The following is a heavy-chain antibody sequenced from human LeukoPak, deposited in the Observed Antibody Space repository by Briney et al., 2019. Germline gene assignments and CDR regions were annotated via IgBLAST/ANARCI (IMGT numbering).Heavy chain of an antibody. CDR2: ISGNGGST. CDR1: GFTFSSYA. V-gene: IGHV3-64*01. CDR3: AGEEGTTKLTCPLDF. Sequence: PGGSLRLSCAASGFTFSSYAMHWVRQAPGKGLQYVSTISGNGGSTYYANSVKGRFTISRDNSKNTLYLQMGSLRAEDMAVYYCAGEEGTTKLTCPLDFGGRGPLVSVSS. J-gene: IGHJ4*02. D-gene: IGHD4-17*01.